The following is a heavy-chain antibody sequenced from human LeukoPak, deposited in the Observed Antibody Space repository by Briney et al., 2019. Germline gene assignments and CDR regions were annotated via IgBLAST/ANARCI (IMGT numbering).Heavy chain of an antibody. Sequence: PGGSLRLSCAASGFTLSDYYMTWIRQAPGRGLEWISYITSSGSPMHYADSVKDRFTISRDNARKSLYLQMNSLRAEDTAVYYCTRVSRYSYGLDYWGQGTLVTVSS. CDR3: TRVSRYSYGLDY. V-gene: IGHV3-11*01. CDR2: ITSSGSPM. CDR1: GFTLSDYY. D-gene: IGHD5-18*01. J-gene: IGHJ4*02.